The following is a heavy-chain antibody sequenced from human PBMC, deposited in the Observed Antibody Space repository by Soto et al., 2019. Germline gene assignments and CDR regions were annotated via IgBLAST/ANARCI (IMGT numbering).Heavy chain of an antibody. CDR1: GGSITNYP. Sequence: QAQLVQSGAEVKKPGSSVKVSCKASGGSITNYPITWVRQAPGQGLEWVGRIIPILGTANYAQKFQGRVTITADKSTNTALMELCSLRSEDTDVYYLARGPVINMAAGIIIPYFGSCGQGTLVSVSS. CDR2: IIPILGTA. J-gene: IGHJ4*02. V-gene: IGHV1-69*08. D-gene: IGHD3-10*01. CDR3: ARGPVINMAAGIIIPYFGS.